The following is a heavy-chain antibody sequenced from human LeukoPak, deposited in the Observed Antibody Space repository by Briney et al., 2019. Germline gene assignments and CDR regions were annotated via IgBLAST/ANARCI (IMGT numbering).Heavy chain of an antibody. Sequence: GGSLRLSCAASGFTFSSYSMNWVRQAPGKGLEWVSSISSSSSYIYYADSVKGRFTISRDNAKNSLYLQMNSLRAEDTAVYYCPRVVTGNDAFDIWRQGTMVTVSS. CDR2: ISSSSSYI. CDR3: PRVVTGNDAFDI. D-gene: IGHD2-21*02. V-gene: IGHV3-21*01. J-gene: IGHJ3*02. CDR1: GFTFSSYS.